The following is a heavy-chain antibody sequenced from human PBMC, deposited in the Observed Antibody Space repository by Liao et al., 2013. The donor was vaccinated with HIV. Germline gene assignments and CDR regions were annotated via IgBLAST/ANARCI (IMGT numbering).Heavy chain of an antibody. CDR3: ATRDCGGDCYSYHYYYMDV. J-gene: IGHJ6*03. CDR1: GGSISSYY. V-gene: IGHV4-59*01. D-gene: IGHD2-21*01. CDR2: IYYSGST. Sequence: QVQLQESGPGLVKPSETLSLTCTVSGGSISSYYWSWIRQPPGKGLEWIGYIYYSGSTNYNPSLKSRVTISVDTSKNQFSLKLSSVTAADTAVYYCATRDCGGDCYSYHYYYMDVWGKGTTVTVSS.